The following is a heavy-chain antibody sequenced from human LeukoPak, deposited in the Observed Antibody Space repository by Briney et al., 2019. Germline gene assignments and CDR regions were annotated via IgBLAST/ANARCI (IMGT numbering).Heavy chain of an antibody. CDR3: ARDSGFGDPFDY. D-gene: IGHD3-10*01. CDR2: IYYSGST. CDR1: GGSISSYY. Sequence: SETLSLTCTVSGGSISSYYWSWIRQPPGKGLEWIGYIYYSGSTNYNPSLKSRVTISVDTSKNQFSLKLSSVTAADTAVYYCARDSGFGDPFDYWGQGTLVTVSS. J-gene: IGHJ4*02. V-gene: IGHV4-59*01.